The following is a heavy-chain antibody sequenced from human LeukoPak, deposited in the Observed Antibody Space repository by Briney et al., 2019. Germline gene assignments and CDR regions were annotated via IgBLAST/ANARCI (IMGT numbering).Heavy chain of an antibody. D-gene: IGHD1-14*01. CDR2: INNVGGR. CDR1: GFTFSSYA. Sequence: GGSLRLSCVASGFTFSSYAMSWVRQAPGKGLEWVSTINNVGGRYYADSVKGRFTISRDNSINTLDLQMNTLRAEDTAVYYCAKRGFKGTFYFDSWGQGTLVTVSS. CDR3: AKRGFKGTFYFDS. V-gene: IGHV3-23*01. J-gene: IGHJ4*02.